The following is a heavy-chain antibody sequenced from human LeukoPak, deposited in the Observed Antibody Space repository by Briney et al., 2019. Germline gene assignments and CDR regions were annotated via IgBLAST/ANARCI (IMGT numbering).Heavy chain of an antibody. Sequence: EASVKVSCKASGGTFSSYAISWVRQAPGQGLEWMGGIIPTFGTANYAQKFQGRVTMTRDTSTSTVYMELSSLRSEDTAVYYCARPLSEMTTSLDFDLWGRGSLVTVSS. CDR2: IIPTFGTA. V-gene: IGHV1-69*05. J-gene: IGHJ2*01. CDR1: GGTFSSYA. CDR3: ARPLSEMTTSLDFDL. D-gene: IGHD1-1*01.